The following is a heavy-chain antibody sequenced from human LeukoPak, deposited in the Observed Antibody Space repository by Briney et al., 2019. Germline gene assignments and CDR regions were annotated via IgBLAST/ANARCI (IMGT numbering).Heavy chain of an antibody. Sequence: SETLSLTCTVSSGSISSSPYYWGWIRQSPGKGLEWIGSISYSGTTYYNPSLKSRVTISVDTSKNQFSLKLSSVTAADTAVYYCAANSADYNTLGSSYKVWGQGTLVTVSS. CDR2: ISYSGTT. J-gene: IGHJ4*02. D-gene: IGHD3-10*01. CDR1: SGSISSSPYY. CDR3: AANSADYNTLGSSYKV. V-gene: IGHV4-39*01.